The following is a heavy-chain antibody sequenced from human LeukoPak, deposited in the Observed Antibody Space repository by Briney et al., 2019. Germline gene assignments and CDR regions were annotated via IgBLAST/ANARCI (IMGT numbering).Heavy chain of an antibody. J-gene: IGHJ4*02. D-gene: IGHD3-22*01. CDR3: AKDEQHKYYYDSSGYYGYDY. Sequence: GGSLRLSCAASGFTFSSYAMSWVRQAPGKGLEWVSAISSSGGSTYYADSVKGRFTISRDNSKNTLYLQMNSLRAEDTAVYYCAKDEQHKYYYDSSGYYGYDYWGQGTLVTVIS. CDR2: ISSSGGST. CDR1: GFTFSSYA. V-gene: IGHV3-23*01.